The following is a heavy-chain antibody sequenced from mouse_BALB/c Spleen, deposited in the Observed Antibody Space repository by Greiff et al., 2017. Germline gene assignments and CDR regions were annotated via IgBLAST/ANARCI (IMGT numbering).Heavy chain of an antibody. Sequence: EVKLMESGGGLVQPGGSRKLSCAASGFTFSSFGMHWVRQAPEKGLEWVAYISSGSSTIYYADTVKGRFTISRDNPKNTLFLQMTSLRSEDTAMYYCARIYYGYDDYAMDYWGQGTSVTVSS. D-gene: IGHD2-2*01. CDR1: GFTFSSFG. J-gene: IGHJ4*01. CDR3: ARIYYGYDDYAMDY. V-gene: IGHV5-17*02. CDR2: ISSGSSTI.